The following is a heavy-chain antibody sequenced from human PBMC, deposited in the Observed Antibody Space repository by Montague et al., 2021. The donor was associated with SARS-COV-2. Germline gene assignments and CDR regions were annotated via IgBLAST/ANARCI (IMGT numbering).Heavy chain of an antibody. CDR3: ARGGYYDYAFDI. Sequence: SETLSLTCTVSGGSISSYYWSWIRHPPATGLEWIGYIYYSGSTNYNPSLKSRVNKSVDTSKNQFSLKLSSVTAADTAVYYCARGGYYDYAFDIWGQGTMVTVSS. J-gene: IGHJ3*02. V-gene: IGHV4-59*01. CDR1: GGSISSYY. D-gene: IGHD3-22*01. CDR2: IYYSGST.